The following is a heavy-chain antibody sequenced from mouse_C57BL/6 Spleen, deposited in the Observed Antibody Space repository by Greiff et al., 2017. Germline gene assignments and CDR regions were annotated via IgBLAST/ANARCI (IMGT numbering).Heavy chain of an antibody. D-gene: IGHD1-1*01. CDR3: ARGDYGSTYFDY. CDR2: IDPSDSET. CDR1: GYTFTSYW. Sequence: VQLQQPGAELVRPGSSVKLSCKASGYTFTSYWMHWVKQRPIQGLEWIGNIDPSDSETHYNQKFKDKATLTVDKSSSTAYMQLSSLTSEDSAVYYCARGDYGSTYFDYWGQGTTLTVSS. J-gene: IGHJ2*01. V-gene: IGHV1-52*01.